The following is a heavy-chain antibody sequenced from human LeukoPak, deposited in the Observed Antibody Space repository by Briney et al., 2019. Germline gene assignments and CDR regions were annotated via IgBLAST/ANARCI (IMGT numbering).Heavy chain of an antibody. CDR2: INPNSGGT. CDR1: GYTFTGYY. CDR3: ARGGYSSSWYVRAPFNYYYYGMDV. J-gene: IGHJ6*02. D-gene: IGHD6-13*01. Sequence: ASVKVSCKASGYTFTGYYMHWVRQAPGQGLEWMGCINPNSGGTNYAQKFQGWVTMTRDTSISTAYMEPSRLRSDDTAVYYCARGGYSSSWYVRAPFNYYYYGMDVWGQGTTVTVSS. V-gene: IGHV1-2*04.